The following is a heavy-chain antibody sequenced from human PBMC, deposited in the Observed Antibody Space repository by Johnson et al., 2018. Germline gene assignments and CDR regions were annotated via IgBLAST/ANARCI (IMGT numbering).Heavy chain of an antibody. CDR3: ARLPSIAVAVYSGMDV. Sequence: VQLVQSGAEVKKPGQSLNISCTASGYRFTNNWIGWVRQMPGKGLEWMGIIYPGDSDTRYSPSFQGRVTISADKSISTAYLQLRSLKAYHTAMYYCARLPSIAVAVYSGMDVWGQGTTVSVSS. CDR2: IYPGDSDT. D-gene: IGHD6-19*01. V-gene: IGHV5-51*01. J-gene: IGHJ6*02. CDR1: GYRFTNNW.